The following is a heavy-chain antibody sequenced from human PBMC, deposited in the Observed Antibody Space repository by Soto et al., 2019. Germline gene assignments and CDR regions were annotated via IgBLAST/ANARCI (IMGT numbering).Heavy chain of an antibody. Sequence: SETLSLTCPVSGGSVSSGSYYWSWIRQPPGKGLGWIGYIYYSGSTNYNPSLKSRVTISVDTSKNQFSLKLSSVTAADTAVYYCARANRWFDPWGQGTLVTVSS. CDR3: ARANRWFDP. J-gene: IGHJ5*02. CDR2: IYYSGST. CDR1: GGSVSSGSYY. V-gene: IGHV4-61*01.